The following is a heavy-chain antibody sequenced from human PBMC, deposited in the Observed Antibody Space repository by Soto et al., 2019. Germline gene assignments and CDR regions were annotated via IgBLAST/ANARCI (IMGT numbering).Heavy chain of an antibody. J-gene: IGHJ4*02. CDR2: ISSSGNTI. CDR1: EFTFSDYD. V-gene: IGHV3-11*01. Sequence: QVQLVESGGGLVKPGGSLRLSCVASEFTFSDYDMTWIRQAPGKGLEWVSYISSSGNTIYYADPVKGRFTISWDNAKNSLFLQMNILRAEDTAVYYCARASGYNYGYYYFDYWGQGTLVTVSS. CDR3: ARASGYNYGYYYFDY. D-gene: IGHD5-18*01.